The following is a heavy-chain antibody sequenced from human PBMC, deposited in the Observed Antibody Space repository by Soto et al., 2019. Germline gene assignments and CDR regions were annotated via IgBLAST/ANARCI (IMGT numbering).Heavy chain of an antibody. Sequence: RASVKVSCKASGGTFSSYAISWVRQAPGQGLEWMGGIIPIFGTANYAQKFQGRVTITADESTSTAYMELSSLRSEDTAVYYCARVPAYYDFWSGYPKVGYGMDVWGQGTTVTVSS. CDR1: GGTFSSYA. J-gene: IGHJ6*02. CDR3: ARVPAYYDFWSGYPKVGYGMDV. CDR2: IIPIFGTA. V-gene: IGHV1-69*13. D-gene: IGHD3-3*01.